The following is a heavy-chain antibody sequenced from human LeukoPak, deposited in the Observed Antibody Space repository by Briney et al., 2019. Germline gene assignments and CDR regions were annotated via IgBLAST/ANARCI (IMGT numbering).Heavy chain of an antibody. D-gene: IGHD6-6*01. Sequence: PSETLSLTCTVSGGSISSGGYYWSWIRQHPGKGLEWIGYIYYSGSTYYNPSLKSRVTISVDTSKNQFPLKLSSVTAADTAVYYCARMRSSRGFDYWGQGTLVTVSS. CDR3: ARMRSSRGFDY. CDR1: GGSISSGGYY. CDR2: IYYSGST. V-gene: IGHV4-31*03. J-gene: IGHJ4*02.